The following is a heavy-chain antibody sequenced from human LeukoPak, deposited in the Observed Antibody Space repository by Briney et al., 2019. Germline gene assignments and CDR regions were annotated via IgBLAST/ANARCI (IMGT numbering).Heavy chain of an antibody. V-gene: IGHV4-59*01. Sequence: SETLSLTCTVSGGSISFYYWSWIRQPPGKGLEWIGYIYYSGGTNYNPSLKSRVTISVDTSKNHFSLKLTSVTAADTAVYYCARGIDYWGQGTLVTVSS. CDR3: ARGIDY. CDR1: GGSISFYY. CDR2: IYYSGGT. J-gene: IGHJ4*02.